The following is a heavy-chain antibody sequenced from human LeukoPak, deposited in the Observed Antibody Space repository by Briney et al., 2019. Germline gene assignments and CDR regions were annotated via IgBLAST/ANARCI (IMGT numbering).Heavy chain of an antibody. CDR1: GGSISSYY. Sequence: SETLSLTCTVSGGSISSYYWSWIRQPPGKGLEWIGYIYYSGSTNYNPSLKSRVTISVDTSKNQFSLKLSSVTAADTAVYYCARTGYSSSWTRAEYFQHWGQGTLVTVSS. J-gene: IGHJ1*01. V-gene: IGHV4-59*08. D-gene: IGHD6-13*01. CDR2: IYYSGST. CDR3: ARTGYSSSWTRAEYFQH.